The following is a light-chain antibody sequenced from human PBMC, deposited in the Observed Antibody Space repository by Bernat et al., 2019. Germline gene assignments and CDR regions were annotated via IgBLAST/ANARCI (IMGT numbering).Light chain of an antibody. CDR1: QTIRSW. J-gene: IGKJ1*01. V-gene: IGKV1-12*01. Sequence: DIQMTQSPSSLSASVGDTVTITCRASQTIRSWLAWYQQKPGKSPKLLIHKASRLDSGVPSRFSGSGSGTEFTLTISNLQSEDSATYYCQQYDSSPPTFGPGTKAEIK. CDR2: KAS. CDR3: QQYDSSPPT.